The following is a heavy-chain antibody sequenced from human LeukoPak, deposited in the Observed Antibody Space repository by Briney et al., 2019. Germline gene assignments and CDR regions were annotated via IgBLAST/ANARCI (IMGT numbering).Heavy chain of an antibody. CDR2: IYYSGST. V-gene: IGHV4-59*01. CDR3: ARTDGDYFDY. Sequence: SETLSLTCTVSGGSISSYYWSWIRQPPGKGLEWIGYIYYSGSTNYNPSLKSRVTISVDTSKNQFSLKLSSVTAADTAVYYCARTDGDYFDYWGQGTLVTVSS. CDR1: GGSISSYY. D-gene: IGHD4-17*01. J-gene: IGHJ4*02.